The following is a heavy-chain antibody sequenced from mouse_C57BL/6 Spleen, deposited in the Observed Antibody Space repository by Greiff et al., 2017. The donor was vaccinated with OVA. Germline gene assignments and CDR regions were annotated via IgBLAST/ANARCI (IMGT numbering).Heavy chain of an antibody. CDR3: ATGTEWYFDV. CDR1: GYSFTGYY. D-gene: IGHD4-1*01. J-gene: IGHJ1*03. V-gene: IGHV1-42*01. Sequence: VQLQQSGPELVKPGASVKISCKASGYSFTGYYMNWVKQSPEKSLEWIGEINPSTGGTTYNQKFKAKATLTVDKSSSTAYMQLKSLTSEDSAVYYCATGTEWYFDVWGTGTTVTVSS. CDR2: INPSTGGT.